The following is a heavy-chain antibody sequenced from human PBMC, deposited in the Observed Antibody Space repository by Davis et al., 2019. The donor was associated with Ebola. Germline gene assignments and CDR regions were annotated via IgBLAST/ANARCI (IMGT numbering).Heavy chain of an antibody. J-gene: IGHJ6*04. V-gene: IGHV3-21*04. CDR2: ISSDSDYI. Sequence: GESLKISCAASGFTFSTYSMSWVRQAPGKGLEWVSSISSDSDYIYYADSAKGRFTISRDNAKTSLYLQMNSLRAEDTAVYYCAKSGLSFGVVKYHYGMDVWGKGTTVTVSS. CDR3: AKSGLSFGVVKYHYGMDV. D-gene: IGHD3-3*01. CDR1: GFTFSTYS.